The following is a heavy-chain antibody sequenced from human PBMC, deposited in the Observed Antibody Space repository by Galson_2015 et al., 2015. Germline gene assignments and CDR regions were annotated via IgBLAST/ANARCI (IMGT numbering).Heavy chain of an antibody. J-gene: IGHJ4*02. CDR3: ARGGVTSHFDY. CDR1: GVTFSDYY. Sequence: ALRLAGAASGVTFSDYYMSWLRQAPGKGLEWVSYISSSSSYTNYADSVKGRFTISRDNAKDSLYLQMNSLRAEDTAVYYCARGGVTSHFDYWGQGTLVTVSS. CDR2: ISSSSSYT. D-gene: IGHD2-21*02. V-gene: IGHV3-11*06.